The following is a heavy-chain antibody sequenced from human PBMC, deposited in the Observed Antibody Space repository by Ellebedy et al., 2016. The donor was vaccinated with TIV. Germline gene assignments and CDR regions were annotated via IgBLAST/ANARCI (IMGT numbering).Heavy chain of an antibody. J-gene: IGHJ4*02. D-gene: IGHD5-12*01. Sequence: GESLKISXAASGFTFSSYAMSWVRQAPGKGLEWVSAISGSGGSTYYADSVKGRFTISRDNSKNTLYLQMNSLRAEDTAVYYCATAIQRGTRYSGYALDPLAYWGQGTLVTVSS. CDR1: GFTFSSYA. V-gene: IGHV3-23*01. CDR3: ATAIQRGTRYSGYALDPLAY. CDR2: ISGSGGST.